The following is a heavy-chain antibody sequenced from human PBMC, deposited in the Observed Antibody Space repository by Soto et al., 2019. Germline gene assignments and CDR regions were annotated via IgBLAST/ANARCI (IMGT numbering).Heavy chain of an antibody. D-gene: IGHD3-22*01. V-gene: IGHV1-46*01. CDR2: INPSGGST. J-gene: IGHJ4*02. CDR1: GYTLIMYY. Sequence: ASVKVSCKASGYTLIMYYIHWMRQAPGQGLEWMGLINPSGGSTTYAQKFQGRVTMTRDTSTSTVYMDLSSLRSEDTAVYYCASSPYSSGYYYAIDYWGRGTQVTVSS. CDR3: ASSPYSSGYYYAIDY.